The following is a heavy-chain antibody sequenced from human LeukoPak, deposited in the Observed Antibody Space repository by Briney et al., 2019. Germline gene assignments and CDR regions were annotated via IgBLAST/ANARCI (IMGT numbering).Heavy chain of an antibody. J-gene: IGHJ4*02. CDR3: ARDDGYSSRGRAASFDY. CDR2: ISSNGGST. Sequence: PGGSLRLSCAASGFTFSSYAMHWVRQAPGKGLEYVSAISSNGGSTYYANSVKGRFTISRDNSKNTLYLQMGSLRAEDMAVYYCARDDGYSSRGRAASFDYWGQGTLATVSS. V-gene: IGHV3-64*01. CDR1: GFTFSSYA. D-gene: IGHD6-13*01.